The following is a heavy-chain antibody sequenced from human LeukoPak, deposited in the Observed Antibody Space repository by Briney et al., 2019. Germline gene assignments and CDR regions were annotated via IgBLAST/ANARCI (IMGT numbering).Heavy chain of an antibody. J-gene: IGHJ4*02. CDR2: IYTSGSA. CDR3: ATHYYDSSGYYNYFDY. D-gene: IGHD3-22*01. Sequence: SSETLSLTCTVPGGSISSYYWSWIRQPAGKGLEWIGRIYTSGSANYNPSLKSRVTMSVDTSKNQFSLKLSSVTAADTAVYYCATHYYDSSGYYNYFDYWGQGTLVPVSS. V-gene: IGHV4-4*07. CDR1: GGSISSYY.